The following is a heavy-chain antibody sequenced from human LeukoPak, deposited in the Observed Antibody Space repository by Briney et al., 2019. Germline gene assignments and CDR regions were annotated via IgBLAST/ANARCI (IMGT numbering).Heavy chain of an antibody. Sequence: ASVKVSCKASGYTFTGYYMHWVRQAPGQGLEWMGWINPNSGGTNYAQKFQGRVTMTRDTSISTAYIELSRLRSDDTAVYYCATAQGYYYGSGSLPYWGQGTLVTVSS. CDR1: GYTFTGYY. J-gene: IGHJ4*02. V-gene: IGHV1-2*02. D-gene: IGHD3-10*01. CDR2: INPNSGGT. CDR3: ATAQGYYYGSGSLPY.